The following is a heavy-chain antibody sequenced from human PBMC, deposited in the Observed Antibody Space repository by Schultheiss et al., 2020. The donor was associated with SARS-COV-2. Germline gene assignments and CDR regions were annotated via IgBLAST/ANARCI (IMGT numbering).Heavy chain of an antibody. V-gene: IGHV3-30*18. CDR3: AKGAVAGDDAFGI. D-gene: IGHD6-19*01. J-gene: IGHJ3*02. CDR1: GFTFSSYE. Sequence: GGSLRLSCVASGFTFSSYEMNWVRQAPGRGLEWVATISYDGSTSYYADSVKGRFTISRDNSRNTLHLQMNALRAEDTAVHYCAKGAVAGDDAFGIWGQGTMVTGSS. CDR2: ISYDGSTS.